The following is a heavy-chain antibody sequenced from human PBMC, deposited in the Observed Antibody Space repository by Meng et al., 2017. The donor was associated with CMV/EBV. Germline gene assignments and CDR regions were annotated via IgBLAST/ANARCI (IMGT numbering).Heavy chain of an antibody. CDR1: GFTFDDYG. CDR2: INWNGGST. V-gene: IGHV3-20*04. CDR3: ASDLLSYGDYVSNDWFDP. J-gene: IGHJ5*02. D-gene: IGHD4-17*01. Sequence: GESLKISCAASGFTFDDYGMSWVRQAPGKGLEWVSGINWNGGSTGYADSVKGRFTISRDNAKNSLYLQMNSLRAEDTALYYCASDLLSYGDYVSNDWFDPWGQGTLVTVSS.